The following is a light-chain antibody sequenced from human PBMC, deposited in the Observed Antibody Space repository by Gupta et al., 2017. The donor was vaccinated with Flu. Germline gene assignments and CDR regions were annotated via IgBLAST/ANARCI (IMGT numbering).Light chain of an antibody. CDR3: QQRSDWPPRT. V-gene: IGKV3-11*01. Sequence: EIVLTQSPATLPLSPGERATPSCRASQSVSSDLAWYQQKPGQAPRLLIYDAANRATGIPPRFSGSGCGTDVTLTISSRVPEDFAVYYCQQRSDWPPRTFGEGTKVEIK. J-gene: IGKJ4*02. CDR1: QSVSSD. CDR2: DAA.